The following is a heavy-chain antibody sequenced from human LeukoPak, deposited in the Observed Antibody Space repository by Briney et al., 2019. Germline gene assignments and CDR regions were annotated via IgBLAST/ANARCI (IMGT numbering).Heavy chain of an antibody. CDR1: GGSISITSYY. V-gene: IGHV4-39*01. CDR3: ARAGRGRILWFGELFHPFDY. D-gene: IGHD3-10*01. J-gene: IGHJ4*02. Sequence: SETLSLTCTVSGGSISITSYYWAWIRQPPGTGLEWIASVYYDGSTYYTPSLKSRLTISADTSRNQFSLKMSSVTAADTAVYYCARAGRGRILWFGELFHPFDYWGQGTLVTVSS. CDR2: VYYDGST.